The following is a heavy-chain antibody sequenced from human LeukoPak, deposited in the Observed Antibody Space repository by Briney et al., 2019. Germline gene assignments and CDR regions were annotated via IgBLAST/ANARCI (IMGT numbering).Heavy chain of an antibody. Sequence: SETLSLTCAVYGGSFSGYYWSWIRQPPGKGLEWIGEINHSGGTNYNPSLKSRVTISVGTSKNQFSLKLSSVTAADTAVYYCARVIAATGPGSYYYGMDVWGQGTTVTVSS. CDR2: INHSGGT. V-gene: IGHV4-34*01. J-gene: IGHJ6*02. CDR1: GGSFSGYY. D-gene: IGHD6-13*01. CDR3: ARVIAATGPGSYYYGMDV.